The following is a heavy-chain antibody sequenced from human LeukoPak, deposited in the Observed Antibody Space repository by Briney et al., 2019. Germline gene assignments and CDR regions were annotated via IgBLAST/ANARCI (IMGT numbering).Heavy chain of an antibody. CDR1: GGSFSCYY. D-gene: IGHD3-10*01. Sequence: SETLSLTCAVYGGSFSCYYWSWSRQPPGKGLEWIGEIKHCGSPNYNPSLKTRVTISVDTSKHQFSLKLISVPAADTAVFYCARGLPGKITMVRGVSFDYWGQETLVTVSS. CDR2: IKHCGSP. J-gene: IGHJ4*02. CDR3: ARGLPGKITMVRGVSFDY. V-gene: IGHV4-34*01.